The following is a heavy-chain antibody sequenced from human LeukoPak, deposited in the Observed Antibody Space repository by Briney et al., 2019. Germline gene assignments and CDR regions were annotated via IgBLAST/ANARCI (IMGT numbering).Heavy chain of an antibody. J-gene: IGHJ3*02. CDR2: IIPIFGTA. CDR3: ASMVRGVTDAFDI. Sequence: SVKVSCKASGGTFSSYAISWVRQAPGQGLEWMGGIIPIFGTANYAQKFQGRVTITADKSTSTAYMELRSLRSDDTAVYYCASMVRGVTDAFDIWGQGTMVTVPS. D-gene: IGHD3-10*01. V-gene: IGHV1-69*06. CDR1: GGTFSSYA.